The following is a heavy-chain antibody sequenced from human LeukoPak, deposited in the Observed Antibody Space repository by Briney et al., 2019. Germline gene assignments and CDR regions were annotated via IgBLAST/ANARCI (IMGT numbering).Heavy chain of an antibody. D-gene: IGHD1-14*01. CDR3: ARAVWHYYYYMDV. J-gene: IGHJ6*03. V-gene: IGHV3-48*03. CDR1: GFTFSSYE. Sequence: GGSLRLSCAASGFTFSSYEMNWVRQAPGKGLEWVSYISSSGSTIYYADSVKGRFTISRDNAKNSLYLQMNSLRAEDTAVYYCARAVWHYYYYMDVWGKGTTVTISS. CDR2: ISSSGSTI.